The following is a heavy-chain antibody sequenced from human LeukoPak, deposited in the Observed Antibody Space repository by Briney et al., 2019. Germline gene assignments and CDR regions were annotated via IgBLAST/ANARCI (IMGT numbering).Heavy chain of an antibody. CDR1: GGSFSGYY. CDR2: INHSGST. CDR3: ARGRRDIVVVPAAKEYHYFDY. J-gene: IGHJ4*02. Sequence: SETLSLTCAVYGGSFSGYYWSWIRQPPGKGLEWIGEINHSGSTNYNPPLKSRVTISVDTSKNQFSLKLSSVTAADTAVYYCARGRRDIVVVPAAKEYHYFDYWGQGTLVTVSS. V-gene: IGHV4-34*01. D-gene: IGHD2-2*01.